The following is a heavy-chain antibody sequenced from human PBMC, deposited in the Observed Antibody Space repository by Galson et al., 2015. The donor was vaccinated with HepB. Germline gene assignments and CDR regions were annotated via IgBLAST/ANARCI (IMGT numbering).Heavy chain of an antibody. Sequence: SLRLSCAASGFTFSSYWMHWVRQAPGKGLVWVSRINSDGSSTSYADSVKGRFTISRDNAKNTLYLQMNSLRAEDTAVYYCARNRPSTYYDFWSGYGPADNWFDPWGQGTLVTVSS. CDR1: GFTFSSYW. CDR3: ARNRPSTYYDFWSGYGPADNWFDP. J-gene: IGHJ5*02. CDR2: INSDGSST. D-gene: IGHD3-3*01. V-gene: IGHV3-74*01.